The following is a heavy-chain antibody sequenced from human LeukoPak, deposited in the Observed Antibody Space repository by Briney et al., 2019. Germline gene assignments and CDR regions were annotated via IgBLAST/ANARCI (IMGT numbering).Heavy chain of an antibody. Sequence: SETLSLTCTVSGYSISSGYYWGWIRQPPGQGLEWIGSIYHSGSTYYNPSLKSRVTISVDTSKNQFSLKLSSVTAADTAVYYCATEGYAPPMDDYWGQGTLVTVSS. J-gene: IGHJ4*02. D-gene: IGHD3-16*01. V-gene: IGHV4-38-2*02. CDR2: IYHSGST. CDR1: GYSISSGYY. CDR3: ATEGYAPPMDDY.